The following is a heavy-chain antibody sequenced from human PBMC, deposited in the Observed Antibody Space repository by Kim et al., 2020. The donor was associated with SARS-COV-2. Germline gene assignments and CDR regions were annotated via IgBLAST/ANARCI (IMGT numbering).Heavy chain of an antibody. D-gene: IGHD6-13*01. CDR3: AKGGQQLATGYFQH. V-gene: IGHV3-23*03. Sequence: ADTGKGRVPIAGDNSKNTLYLQMNSLRAAETAVYYCAKGGQQLATGYFQHWGQGTLVTVSS. J-gene: IGHJ1*01.